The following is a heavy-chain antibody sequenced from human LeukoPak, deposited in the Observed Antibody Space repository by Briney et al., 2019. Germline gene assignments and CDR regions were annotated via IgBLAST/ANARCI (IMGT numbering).Heavy chain of an antibody. J-gene: IGHJ5*02. Sequence: GGSLRLSCAASGFTFSSYGMHWVRQAPGKGLEWVAVISYDGSNKYYADSVKGRFTISRDNSKNTLYLQMNSLRAEDTAVYYCAKDGLYYYDSSGYYPRTWGQGTLVTVSS. D-gene: IGHD3-22*01. CDR1: GFTFSSYG. CDR3: AKDGLYYYDSSGYYPRT. V-gene: IGHV3-30*18. CDR2: ISYDGSNK.